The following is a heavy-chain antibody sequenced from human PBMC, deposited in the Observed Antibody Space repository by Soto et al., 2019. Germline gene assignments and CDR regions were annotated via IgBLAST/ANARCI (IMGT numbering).Heavy chain of an antibody. Sequence: TLSLTCTVSGGSISRGDYYWSWIRQPPGKRMEWIGYIYYRGSTYYNPSLKSRVTISVDTSKNQFSLRLSSVTAADTAVHYCARAQSVDHCAPFVYRGQGTLATVSS. CDR3: ARAQSVDHCAPFVY. J-gene: IGHJ4*02. D-gene: IGHD2-21*01. V-gene: IGHV4-30-4*01. CDR1: GGSISRGDYY. CDR2: IYYRGST.